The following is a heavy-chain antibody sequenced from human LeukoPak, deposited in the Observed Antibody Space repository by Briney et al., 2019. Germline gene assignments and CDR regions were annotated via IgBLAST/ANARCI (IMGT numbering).Heavy chain of an antibody. Sequence: KPSETLSLTCTVYDDSFSGYFWTWVRQPPGEGLEWIGEVNHSGTTNYNPSLESRVTISVDTSTNYFFLKLAFVTAADTAVYYCARGGGHCNGGSCYIDSWGQGTLVTVSS. V-gene: IGHV4-34*01. D-gene: IGHD2-15*01. CDR3: ARGGGHCNGGSCYIDS. CDR1: DDSFSGYF. J-gene: IGHJ5*01. CDR2: VNHSGTT.